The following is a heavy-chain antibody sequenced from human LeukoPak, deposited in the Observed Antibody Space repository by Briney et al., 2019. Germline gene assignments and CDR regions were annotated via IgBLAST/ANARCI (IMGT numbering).Heavy chain of an antibody. CDR3: ARGRRWLYFDY. J-gene: IGHJ4*02. D-gene: IGHD5-24*01. CDR1: GYTFTNYW. Sequence: PGDSLKISCKGSGYTFTNYWIGWVRQMPGKGLEWMGIIYPGDSDTRYSPSFQGQVTISANKSISTAYLQWSSLKASDTAMYYCARGRRWLYFDYWGQGTLVTVSS. CDR2: IYPGDSDT. V-gene: IGHV5-51*01.